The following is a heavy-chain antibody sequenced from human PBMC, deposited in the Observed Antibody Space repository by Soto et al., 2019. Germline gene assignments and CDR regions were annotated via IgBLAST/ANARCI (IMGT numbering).Heavy chain of an antibody. J-gene: IGHJ6*02. Sequence: ASVKVSCKASGYTFTGYYMHWVRQAPGQGLEWMGWINPNSGGTNYAQKFQGWVTMTRDTSISTAYMELSRLRSDDTAVYYCAREKYSSSPNYYYYYGMDVWGQGTTVTVSS. CDR1: GYTFTGYY. V-gene: IGHV1-2*04. CDR2: INPNSGGT. CDR3: AREKYSSSPNYYYYYGMDV. D-gene: IGHD6-6*01.